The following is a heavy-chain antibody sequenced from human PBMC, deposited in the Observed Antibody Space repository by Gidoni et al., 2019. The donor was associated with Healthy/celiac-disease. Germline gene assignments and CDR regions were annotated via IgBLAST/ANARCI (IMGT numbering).Heavy chain of an antibody. J-gene: IGHJ2*01. V-gene: IGHV4-31*03. CDR3: ARLTTSQYDFWSGYHYWYFDL. Sequence: QVQLQESGPGLVKPSQTLSLTCTVSGGSIRSGGYYWSWIRQHPGKGLEWIGYIYYSGSTYYNPSLKSRVTISVDTSKNQFSLKLSSVTAADTAVYYCARLTTSQYDFWSGYHYWYFDLWGRGTLVTVSS. CDR2: IYYSGST. D-gene: IGHD3-3*01. CDR1: GGSIRSGGYY.